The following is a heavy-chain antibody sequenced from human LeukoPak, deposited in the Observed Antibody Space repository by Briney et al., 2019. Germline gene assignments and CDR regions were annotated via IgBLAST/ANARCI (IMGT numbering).Heavy chain of an antibody. CDR1: GGSISSYY. J-gene: IGHJ6*02. D-gene: IGHD1-20*01. CDR2: IYYSGST. Sequence: SETLSLTCTVSGGSISSYYWSWIRQPPGKGLEWIGYIYYSGSTNYNPSLKSRVTISVDTSKNQFSLKLSSVTAADTAVYYCARDSWYNGGNSGSHHYYYGMDVWGQGTTVTVSS. CDR3: ARDSWYNGGNSGSHHYYYGMDV. V-gene: IGHV4-59*01.